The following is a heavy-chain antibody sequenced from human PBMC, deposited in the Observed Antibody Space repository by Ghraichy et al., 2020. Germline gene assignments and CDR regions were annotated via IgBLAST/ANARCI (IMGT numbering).Heavy chain of an antibody. CDR2: VYHTETT. V-gene: IGHV4-38-2*01. CDR3: AKADSGSRLRYDS. D-gene: IGHD1-26*01. Sequence: SQTLSLTCVVSGYSITSGSDWGWIRQPPGKGLEWIGTVYHTETTYYNPSLKSRVTVSLDASQNHFSLTLDFVTAADTAVYYCAKADSGSRLRYDSWGQGTLVTVS. J-gene: IGHJ4*02. CDR1: GYSITSGSD.